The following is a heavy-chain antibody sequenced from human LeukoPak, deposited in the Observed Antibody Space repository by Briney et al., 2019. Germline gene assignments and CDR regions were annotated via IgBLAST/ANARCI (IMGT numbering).Heavy chain of an antibody. D-gene: IGHD2-2*01. J-gene: IGHJ6*03. CDR3: ASPAKGAYYYYYMYV. Sequence: GASVKVSCKTSGYSFHPYVLTWVRQAPGQGLEWMGWISTYNGNTNYAQKFQGRVSMTTDTSTNTAYLELRGLRSNDTAVYFCASPAKGAYYYYYMYVWGKGTTVTVSS. CDR1: GYSFHPYV. CDR2: ISTYNGNT. V-gene: IGHV1-18*01.